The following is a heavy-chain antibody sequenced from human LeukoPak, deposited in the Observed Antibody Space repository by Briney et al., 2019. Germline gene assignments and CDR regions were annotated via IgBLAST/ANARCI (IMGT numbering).Heavy chain of an antibody. Sequence: MASETLSLTCTVSGGSISSYYWSWIRQPAGKGLEWIGRIYTSGSTNYNPSLKSRVTMSVDTSKNQFSLKLSSVTAADTAVYYCARSLRHALRYDSSGYYYYYYMDVWGKGTTVTISS. D-gene: IGHD3-22*01. CDR1: GGSISSYY. J-gene: IGHJ6*03. CDR2: IYTSGST. V-gene: IGHV4-4*07. CDR3: ARSLRHALRYDSSGYYYYYYMDV.